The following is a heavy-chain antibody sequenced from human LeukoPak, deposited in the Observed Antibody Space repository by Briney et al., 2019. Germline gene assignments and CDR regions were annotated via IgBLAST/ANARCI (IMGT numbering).Heavy chain of an antibody. J-gene: IGHJ6*03. V-gene: IGHV1-69*05. CDR2: IIPIFGTA. CDR3: ASSGTRESCSGGSCYLSYYYMDV. Sequence: ASVKVSCKASGGTFSSYAISWVRQAPGQGLEWMGGIIPIFGTANYAQKFQGRVTITTDESTSTAYMELSSLRSEDTAVYYCASSGTRESCSGGSCYLSYYYMDVWGKGTTVTVSS. D-gene: IGHD2-15*01. CDR1: GGTFSSYA.